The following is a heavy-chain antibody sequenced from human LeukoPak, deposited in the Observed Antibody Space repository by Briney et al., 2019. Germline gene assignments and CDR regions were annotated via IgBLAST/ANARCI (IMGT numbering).Heavy chain of an antibody. D-gene: IGHD3-3*01. J-gene: IGHJ4*02. CDR2: ICYSGSS. CDR3: ARGRLSDYTFWSGYKELDY. Sequence: PSETLSLTCIVSGGSISPNYWTWIRQSPGKGLEWIGYICYSGSSDYNPSLKSRVTFSLDSSKNQFSLNLTSVTAADTAVYYCARGRLSDYTFWSGYKELDYWGQGTLVTVSS. V-gene: IGHV4-59*01. CDR1: GGSISPNY.